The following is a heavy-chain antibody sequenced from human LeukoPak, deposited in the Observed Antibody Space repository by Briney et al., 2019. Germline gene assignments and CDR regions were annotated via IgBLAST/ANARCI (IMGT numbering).Heavy chain of an antibody. V-gene: IGHV4-59*01. Sequence: SETLSLTCTLSGDSISNYYWRWIRQSPGKKLAWVGYMYNRGSTIYNPSLQSRVTISTDTSKNQFSLRLTSVTAADTAVYYCARAEKAVTGTLDYWGQGTLITVSS. CDR2: MYNRGST. CDR3: ARAEKAVTGTLDY. D-gene: IGHD6-19*01. J-gene: IGHJ4*02. CDR1: GDSISNYY.